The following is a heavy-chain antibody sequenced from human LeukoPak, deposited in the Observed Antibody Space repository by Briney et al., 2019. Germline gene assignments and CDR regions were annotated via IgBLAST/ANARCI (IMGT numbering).Heavy chain of an antibody. D-gene: IGHD2-2*01. CDR3: VSFYETY. CDR2: INSDGSWT. V-gene: IGHV3-74*01. J-gene: IGHJ4*02. Sequence: GGSLRLSCAASGNYWMHWVRQAPGKGLVWVSHINSDGSWTSYADSVKGRFTISEDNAKNTVYLQMNNLRAEDTAVYYCVSFYETYWGQGTLVTVSS. CDR1: GNYW.